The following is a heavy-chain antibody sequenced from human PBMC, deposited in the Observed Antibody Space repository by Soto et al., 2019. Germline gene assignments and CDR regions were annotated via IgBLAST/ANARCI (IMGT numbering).Heavy chain of an antibody. J-gene: IGHJ6*03. D-gene: IGHD3-3*01. CDR2: FDPEDGET. CDR3: ATPTPGDDFWSGAPHYMDV. V-gene: IGHV1-24*01. Sequence: GASVKVSCKVSGYTLTELSMHWVRQAPGKGLEWMGGFDPEDGETIYAQKFQGRVTMTEDTSTDTAYMELSSLRSEDTAVYYCATPTPGDDFWSGAPHYMDVWGKGTTVTVSS. CDR1: GYTLTELS.